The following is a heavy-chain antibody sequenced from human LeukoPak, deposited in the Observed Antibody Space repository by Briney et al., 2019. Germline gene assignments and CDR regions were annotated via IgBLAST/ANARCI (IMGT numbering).Heavy chain of an antibody. J-gene: IGHJ3*02. CDR2: ISYDGSNK. CDR3: ARDKAAGPQRDAFDI. D-gene: IGHD6-13*01. Sequence: GGSLRLSCAASGFTFSSYAMHWVRQAPGKGLEWVAVISYDGSNKYYADSVKGRFTISRDNSKNTLYLQMNSLRAEDTAVYYCARDKAAGPQRDAFDIWGQGTMVTVSS. V-gene: IGHV3-30-3*01. CDR1: GFTFSSYA.